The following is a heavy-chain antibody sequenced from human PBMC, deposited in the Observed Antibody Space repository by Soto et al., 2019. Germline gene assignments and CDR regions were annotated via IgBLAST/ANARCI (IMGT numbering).Heavy chain of an antibody. V-gene: IGHV3-30*04. J-gene: IGHJ4*02. CDR2: ISYDGSDT. CDR1: EFTFSRHT. Sequence: QVHLEESGGGVVQPGRSLRLSCAASEFTFSRHTMHWVRQAPGKGLEWVASISYDGSDTYYADSVKGRFTISRDNSKNTMYVEMDSLRAEDTAVYYCARDRLRLGELSLLGYFDYWGQGTLVTVSS. CDR3: ARDRLRLGELSLLGYFDY. D-gene: IGHD3-16*02.